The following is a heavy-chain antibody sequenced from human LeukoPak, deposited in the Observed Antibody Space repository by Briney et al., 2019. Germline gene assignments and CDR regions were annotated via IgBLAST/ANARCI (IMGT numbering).Heavy chain of an antibody. V-gene: IGHV3-13*01. CDR3: VRSARDFDY. Sequence: PGGSLRLSCAASGFTFSSYDMHWVRQATGKGLEWVSAIGTDGDTFYPGSVKGRFTISRDNSKNTLYLQMNSLRAEDTAVYYGVRSARDFDYWGQGTLVTVSS. CDR2: IGTDGDT. CDR1: GFTFSSYD. D-gene: IGHD4/OR15-4a*01. J-gene: IGHJ4*02.